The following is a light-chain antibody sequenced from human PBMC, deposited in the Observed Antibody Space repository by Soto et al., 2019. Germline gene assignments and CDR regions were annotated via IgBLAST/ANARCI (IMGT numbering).Light chain of an antibody. CDR1: QSVNSN. J-gene: IGKJ1*01. CDR3: QQYNSWPRT. V-gene: IGKV3-15*01. Sequence: EIVMTQSPATLSVSPGERATLSCSASQSVNSNLAWYQQKPGQAPRLLIYGASSRATGIPARFSGSVSGTEFTLTITSLQSEDFAVYYCQQYNSWPRTFGQGTKVDIK. CDR2: GAS.